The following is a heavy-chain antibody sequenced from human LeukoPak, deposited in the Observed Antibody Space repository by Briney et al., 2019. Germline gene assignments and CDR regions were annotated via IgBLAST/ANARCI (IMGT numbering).Heavy chain of an antibody. CDR3: ARSVDTSMVFDY. J-gene: IGHJ4*02. Sequence: GGSLRLSCAASGFTFSRCWMSWVRQAPRKGLEWVANIRQDGSEKYYVDSVKGRFTISRDNAKNSMFLQMNSLRAEDTAVYFCARSVDTSMVFDYWGQGILVTVSS. D-gene: IGHD5-18*01. CDR2: IRQDGSEK. CDR1: GFTFSRCW. V-gene: IGHV3-7*04.